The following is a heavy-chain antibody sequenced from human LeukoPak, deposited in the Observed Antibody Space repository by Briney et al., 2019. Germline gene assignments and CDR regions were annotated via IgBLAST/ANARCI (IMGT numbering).Heavy chain of an antibody. Sequence: ASVKVSCKASGYTFTGYYMHWVRQAPGQGLEWMGWINPNSGGTNYAQKFQGWVTMTRDTSISTAYMELSRLRSDDTAVYYCARGEDIVVEPAGTFDPWGQGTLVTVSS. CDR3: ARGEDIVVEPAGTFDP. CDR2: INPNSGGT. J-gene: IGHJ5*02. V-gene: IGHV1-2*04. CDR1: GYTFTGYY. D-gene: IGHD2-2*01.